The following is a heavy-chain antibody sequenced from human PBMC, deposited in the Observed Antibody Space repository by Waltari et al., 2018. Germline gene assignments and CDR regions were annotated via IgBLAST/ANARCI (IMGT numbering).Heavy chain of an antibody. CDR2: ISSSSSYI. CDR1: GFTFSSYS. D-gene: IGHD2-8*02. CDR3: ARLWWPAGDY. J-gene: IGHJ4*02. Sequence: EVQLVESGGGLVKPGGSLRLSCAASGFTFSSYSMNWVRQAPGKGLEWVSSISSSSSYIYFADSVKGRFTISRDNAKNSLYLQMNSLRAEDTAVYYCARLWWPAGDYWGQGTLVTVSS. V-gene: IGHV3-21*01.